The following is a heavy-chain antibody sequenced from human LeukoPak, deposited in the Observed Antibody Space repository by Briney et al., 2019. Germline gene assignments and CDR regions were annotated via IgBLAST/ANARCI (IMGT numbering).Heavy chain of an antibody. V-gene: IGHV4-59*06. CDR3: ARRPSTAFDI. Sequence: TSETLSLTCTVSGGSMSPYHWGWIRQHPGKGLEWIGYIYYSGSTYYNPSLKSRVTISVDTSKNQFSLKLSSVTAADTAVYYCARRPSTAFDIWGQGTMVTVSS. CDR1: GGSMSPYH. CDR2: IYYSGST. J-gene: IGHJ3*02.